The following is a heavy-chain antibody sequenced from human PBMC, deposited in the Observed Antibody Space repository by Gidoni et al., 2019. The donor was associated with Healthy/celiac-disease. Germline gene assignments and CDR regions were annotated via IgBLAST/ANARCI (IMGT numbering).Heavy chain of an antibody. D-gene: IGHD3-3*01. J-gene: IGHJ6*03. CDR2: ISSSSSTI. Sequence: EVQLVESGGGLVQPGGSLRLSCAASGFTFSSYSMNWVRQAPGKGLEWVSYISSSSSTIYYADSVKGRFTISRDNAKNSLYLQMNSLRDEDTAVYYCARDHFGVVIIGYYYMDVWGKGTTVTVSS. CDR3: ARDHFGVVIIGYYYMDV. CDR1: GFTFSSYS. V-gene: IGHV3-48*02.